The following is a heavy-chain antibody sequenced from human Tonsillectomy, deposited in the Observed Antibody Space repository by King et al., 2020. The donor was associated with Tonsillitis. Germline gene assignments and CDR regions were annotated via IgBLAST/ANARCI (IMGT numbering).Heavy chain of an antibody. J-gene: IGHJ4*02. CDR2: IIPIFGTA. CDR3: ARGLVAYYDILTGYYYFDY. Sequence: QLVQSGAEVKKPGSSVKVSCKASGGTFSSYAISWVRQAPGQGLEWMGGIIPIFGTANYAQKFLGRVTITADESTSTAYMELSSLRSEDTAVYYCARGLVAYYDILTGYYYFDYWGQGTLVTVSS. V-gene: IGHV1-69*12. CDR1: GGTFSSYA. D-gene: IGHD3-9*01.